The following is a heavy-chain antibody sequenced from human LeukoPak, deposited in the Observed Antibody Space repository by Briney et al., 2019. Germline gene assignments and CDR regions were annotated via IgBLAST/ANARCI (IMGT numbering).Heavy chain of an antibody. J-gene: IGHJ4*02. CDR3: ARGSSYSSGWIDY. Sequence: ASVKVSCKASGYTFTGYYMHWVRQAPGQGLEWMGRINPNSGGTNHAQKFQGRVTMTRDTSISTAYMELSRLRSDDTAVYYCARGSSYSSGWIDYWGQGTLVTVSS. V-gene: IGHV1-2*06. D-gene: IGHD6-19*01. CDR1: GYTFTGYY. CDR2: INPNSGGT.